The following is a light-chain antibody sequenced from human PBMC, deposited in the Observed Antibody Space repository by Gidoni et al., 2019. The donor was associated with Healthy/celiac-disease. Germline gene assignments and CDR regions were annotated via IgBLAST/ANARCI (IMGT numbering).Light chain of an antibody. CDR3: QQYGSSPLWT. J-gene: IGKJ1*01. Sequence: EIVLTQSPGTLSLPPGERATLPCRTSQSVSRSYLAWYQQKPGQAPRLLIYGASSRATGIPDRFSGSGSGTDFTLTISRLEPEDFAVYYCQQYGSSPLWTFGQGTKVEIK. V-gene: IGKV3-20*01. CDR1: QSVSRSY. CDR2: GAS.